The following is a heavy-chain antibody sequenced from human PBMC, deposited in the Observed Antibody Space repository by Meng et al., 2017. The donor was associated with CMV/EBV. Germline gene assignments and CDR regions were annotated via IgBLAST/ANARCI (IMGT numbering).Heavy chain of an antibody. Sequence: GGSLRLSCAASGFTVSSNYMSWVRQAPGKGLEWVSVIYSGGSTYYADSVKGRFTISRDNSKNSLYLQMNSLRAEDTAVYYCARDLEYSSSPGGQGTLVTVSS. D-gene: IGHD6-6*01. V-gene: IGHV3-53*01. CDR2: IYSGGST. CDR1: GFTVSSNY. J-gene: IGHJ4*02. CDR3: ARDLEYSSSP.